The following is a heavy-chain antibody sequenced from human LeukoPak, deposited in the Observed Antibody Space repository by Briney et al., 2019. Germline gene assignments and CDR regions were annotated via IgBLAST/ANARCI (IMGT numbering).Heavy chain of an antibody. CDR3: ARHWYSSGWCLDY. J-gene: IGHJ4*02. Sequence: SETLSLTCTVSGGSISSYYWSWIRQPPGQGLEWIGYIYYSGSTNYNPSLKSRVTISVDTSKNQFSLKLSSVTAADTAVYYCARHWYSSGWCLDYWGQGTLVTVSS. D-gene: IGHD6-19*01. CDR1: GGSISSYY. V-gene: IGHV4-59*08. CDR2: IYYSGST.